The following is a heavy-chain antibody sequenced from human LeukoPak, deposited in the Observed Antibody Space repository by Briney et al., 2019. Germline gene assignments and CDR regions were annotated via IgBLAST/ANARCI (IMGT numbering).Heavy chain of an antibody. Sequence: RPGGSLRLSCAASGFTFDDYGMSWVRQAPGKGLEWVSGINWNGGSTGYADSVKGRFTISRDNAKNSLYLQMNSLRAEDTALYYCARGKRYLSRSPYNNWFDPWGQGTLVTVSS. CDR3: ARGKRYLSRSPYNNWFDP. J-gene: IGHJ5*02. CDR1: GFTFDDYG. D-gene: IGHD2-2*01. V-gene: IGHV3-20*04. CDR2: INWNGGST.